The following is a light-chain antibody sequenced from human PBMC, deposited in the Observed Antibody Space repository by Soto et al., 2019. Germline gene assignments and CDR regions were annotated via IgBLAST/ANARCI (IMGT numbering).Light chain of an antibody. CDR3: QHYKTYAVT. V-gene: IGKV1-6*01. J-gene: IGKJ1*01. Sequence: AIEMTQSPSSLSASVGDTVTVTCRASQGIGKDLAWFQQRPGKAPKLLIYGASGLQNGVPSRFSGSGSGAEFTLTISSLQPDDFATYYCQHYKTYAVTFGQGTKVDIK. CDR1: QGIGKD. CDR2: GAS.